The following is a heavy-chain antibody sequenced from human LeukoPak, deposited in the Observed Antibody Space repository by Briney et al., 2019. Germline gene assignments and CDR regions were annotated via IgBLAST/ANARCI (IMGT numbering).Heavy chain of an antibody. CDR3: ARDRGYCSSTSCYEGGFWFDP. D-gene: IGHD2-2*01. V-gene: IGHV1-2*02. CDR2: INPNSGGT. Sequence: ASVKVSCKASGYTFTGYYMHWVRQAPGQGLEWMGWINPNSGGTNYAQKFQGRVTMTRDTSISTAYMELSRLRSDDTAVYCCARDRGYCSSTSCYEGGFWFDPWGQGTLVTVSS. CDR1: GYTFTGYY. J-gene: IGHJ5*02.